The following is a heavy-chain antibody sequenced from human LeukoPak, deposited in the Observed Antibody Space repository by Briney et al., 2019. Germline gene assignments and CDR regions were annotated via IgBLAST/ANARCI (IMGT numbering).Heavy chain of an antibody. D-gene: IGHD5-18*01. CDR3: ARDLRNTALRPAYYYGMDV. CDR1: GLTVSSNY. V-gene: IGHV3-66*01. Sequence: PGGSLRLSCAASGLTVSSNYMSWVRQAPGKGLEWVSIIYSGGTTYYADSVKGRFTISRDNRRNTLNLQMNNPRADDTAVYYCARDLRNTALRPAYYYGMDVWGQGTTVTVSS. CDR2: IYSGGTT. J-gene: IGHJ6*02.